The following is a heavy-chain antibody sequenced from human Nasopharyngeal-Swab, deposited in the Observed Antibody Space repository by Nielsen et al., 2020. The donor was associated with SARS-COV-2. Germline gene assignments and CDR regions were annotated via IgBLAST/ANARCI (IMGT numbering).Heavy chain of an antibody. CDR2: IYSGGST. CDR3: ARVGCSSTSCYQFDY. Sequence: GESPKIPRAASGFTVSSNYMSWVRQAPGKGLEWVSVIYSGGSTYYADPVKGRFTISRHNSKNTLYLQMNSLRAEDTAVYYCARVGCSSTSCYQFDYWGQGTLVTVSS. CDR1: GFTVSSNY. J-gene: IGHJ4*02. D-gene: IGHD2-2*01. V-gene: IGHV3-53*04.